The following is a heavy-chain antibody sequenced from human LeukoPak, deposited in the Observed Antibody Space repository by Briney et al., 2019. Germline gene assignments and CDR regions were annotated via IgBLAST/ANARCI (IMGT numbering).Heavy chain of an antibody. V-gene: IGHV4-4*07. CDR2: MYTSGST. J-gene: IGHJ4*02. CDR3: ARESGGSRPLDH. D-gene: IGHD3-16*01. CDR1: GDSISSNY. Sequence: SETLSLTCTVSGDSISSNYWTWIRQPAGKGLEWIGRMYTSGSTNYKPSLKSRVTISLDTSKNQFSLKLRSVTAADTAVYYCARESGGSRPLDHWGQGTPVTVSS.